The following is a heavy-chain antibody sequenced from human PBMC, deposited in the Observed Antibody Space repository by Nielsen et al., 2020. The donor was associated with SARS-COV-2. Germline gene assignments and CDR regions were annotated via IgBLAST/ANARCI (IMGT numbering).Heavy chain of an antibody. D-gene: IGHD5-12*01. V-gene: IGHV3-7*03. Sequence: GESLKISRAASGFTFSSYWMSWVRQAPGKGLEWVANIKQDGSEKYYVDSVKGRFTISRDNAKNSLYLQMNSLRAEDTAMYYCARVTQSGYSGYAFDYWGQGTLVTVSS. CDR1: GFTFSSYW. J-gene: IGHJ4*02. CDR3: ARVTQSGYSGYAFDY. CDR2: IKQDGSEK.